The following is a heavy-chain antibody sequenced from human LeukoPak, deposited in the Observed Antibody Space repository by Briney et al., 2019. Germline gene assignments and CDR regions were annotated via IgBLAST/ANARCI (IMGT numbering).Heavy chain of an antibody. CDR3: ARGPYYYDTLYYYYGMDV. V-gene: IGHV4-59*01. CDR1: GGSISSYY. CDR2: IYYSGST. Sequence: MASETLSLTCTVAGGSISSYYWSWIRQPPGKGLEWIGYIYYSGSTNYNPSLKSRVTISVDTSKNQFSLKLSSVTAADTAVYYCARGPYYYDTLYYYYGMDVWGQGTTVTVSS. D-gene: IGHD3-22*01. J-gene: IGHJ6*02.